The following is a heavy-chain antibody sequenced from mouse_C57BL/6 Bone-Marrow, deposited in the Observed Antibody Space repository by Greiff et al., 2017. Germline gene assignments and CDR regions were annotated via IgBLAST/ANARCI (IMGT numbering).Heavy chain of an antibody. CDR2: IYPRSGNT. J-gene: IGHJ1*03. D-gene: IGHD1-1*01. Sequence: VNVVESGAELARPGASVKLSCKASGYTFTSYGISWVKQRTGQGLEWIGEIYPRSGNTYYNEKFKGKATLTADKSSSTAYMGLRSLTSEDSAVYFCARIYYYGSSHWYFDVWGTGTTVTVSS. CDR1: GYTFTSYG. CDR3: ARIYYYGSSHWYFDV. V-gene: IGHV1-81*01.